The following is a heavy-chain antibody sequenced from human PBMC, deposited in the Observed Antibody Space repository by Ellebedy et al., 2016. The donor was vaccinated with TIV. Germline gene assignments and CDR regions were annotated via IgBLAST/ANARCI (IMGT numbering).Heavy chain of an antibody. D-gene: IGHD2-2*01. J-gene: IGHJ5*02. CDR3: ARDPCSTTSCPWSDP. V-gene: IGHV1-2*02. Sequence: ASVKVSCKASGYTFTGYYMHWARQAPGQGLEWMGWSNPNSGGTNYAQKFQGRVTMTRETSISTAYMELSRLRSDDTSVYYCARDPCSTTSCPWSDPWGQGTRVTVSS. CDR2: SNPNSGGT. CDR1: GYTFTGYY.